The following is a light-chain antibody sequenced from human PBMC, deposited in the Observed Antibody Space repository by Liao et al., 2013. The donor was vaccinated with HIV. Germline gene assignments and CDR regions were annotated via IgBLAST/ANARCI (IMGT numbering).Light chain of an antibody. CDR3: QAWDSSTVV. CDR2: QDR. CDR1: KLGDKY. Sequence: SYELTQPPSVSVSPGQTARITCSGDKLGDKYACWYQQKPGQSPVLVIYQDRKRPSGIPERFAGSNSGNTATLTISGTQAMDEADYYCQAWDSSTVVFGGGPKLTVL. J-gene: IGLJ2*01. V-gene: IGLV3-1*01.